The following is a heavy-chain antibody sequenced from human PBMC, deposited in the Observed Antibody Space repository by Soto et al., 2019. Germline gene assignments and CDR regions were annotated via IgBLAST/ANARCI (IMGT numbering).Heavy chain of an antibody. V-gene: IGHV1-18*01. Sequence: QVQLVQSGAEVKKPGASVKVSCKASGYTFTSYGISWVRQAPGQGLEWMGWISAYNGNTNYAQKLQGRVTMTTDTSTSTAYMELRSLRSDDTAVYYCARDLAAAGTENDGGAFDYWAREPWSPSPQ. CDR2: ISAYNGNT. D-gene: IGHD6-13*01. CDR1: GYTFTSYG. CDR3: ARDLAAAGTENDGGAFDY. J-gene: IGHJ4*02.